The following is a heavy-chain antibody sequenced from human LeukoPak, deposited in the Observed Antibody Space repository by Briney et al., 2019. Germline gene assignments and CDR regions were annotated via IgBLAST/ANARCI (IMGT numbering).Heavy chain of an antibody. Sequence: GGSLRLSCAASEFTFSNVWMTWVRQAPGKGLEWVGRIKSKTDGGTTDYAAPVKGRFTISRDDSKNTVYLQMNSLKIEYTAVYYCTTGLVLLWFGAFDYWGQGTLVTVSS. CDR3: TTGLVLLWFGAFDY. CDR1: EFTFSNVW. CDR2: IKSKTDGGTT. J-gene: IGHJ4*02. D-gene: IGHD3-10*01. V-gene: IGHV3-15*01.